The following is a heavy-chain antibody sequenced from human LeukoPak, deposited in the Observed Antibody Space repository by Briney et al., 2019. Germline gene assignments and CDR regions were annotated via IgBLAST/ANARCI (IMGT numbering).Heavy chain of an antibody. CDR2: ISYDGSNK. CDR1: GFTFSSYG. J-gene: IGHJ4*02. D-gene: IGHD4-17*01. Sequence: GGSLRLSCAASGFTFSSYGMHWVRQAPGKGLEWVAVISYDGSNKYYADSVKGRFTISRDNSKNTLYLQMNSLRAEDTAVYYCAKESGSGDYDSLHFDYWGQGNLVTVSS. V-gene: IGHV3-30*18. CDR3: AKESGSGDYDSLHFDY.